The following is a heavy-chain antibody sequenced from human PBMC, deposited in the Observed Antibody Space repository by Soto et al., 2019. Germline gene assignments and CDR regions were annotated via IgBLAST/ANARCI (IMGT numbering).Heavy chain of an antibody. CDR1: GFLFSDYN. V-gene: IGHV3-21*01. Sequence: GGSLRLSCTASGFLFSDYNMNWVRQAPGKGLEWVSSISGSSTYTFDADSVKGRFTISRDNAKNSLYLHMSSLRAEDTAVYYCARSLREPPFSIHRFDHWGQGFLVTVSS. CDR3: ARSLREPPFSIHRFDH. CDR2: ISGSSTYT. D-gene: IGHD1-1*01. J-gene: IGHJ5*02.